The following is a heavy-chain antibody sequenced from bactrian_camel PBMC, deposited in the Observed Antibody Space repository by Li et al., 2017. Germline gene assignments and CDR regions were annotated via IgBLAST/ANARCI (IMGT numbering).Heavy chain of an antibody. CDR1: GYSRLC. V-gene: IGHV3S53*01. Sequence: QLVESGGGSVQAGGSLRLSCSASGYSRLCMVWFRQAPGKEREGVAGINSDGITNYADSVKGRFTISKDTGKDTTVYLDMNSLTPDDTAVYSCGVGGSRRTEWNYWGLGTQVTVS. D-gene: IGHD6*01. J-gene: IGHJ4*01. CDR3: GVGGSRRTEWNY. CDR2: INSDGIT.